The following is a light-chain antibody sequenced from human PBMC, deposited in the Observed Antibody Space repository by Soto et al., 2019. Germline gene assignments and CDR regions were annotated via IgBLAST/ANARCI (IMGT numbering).Light chain of an antibody. V-gene: IGLV1-40*01. CDR1: SSNIGADYD. CDR3: QSYDSSLSGSYV. Sequence: QSVLTQPPSVSGAPGQRVTISCTGSSSNIGADYDVHWYQQLPGTAPELLIYANNNRPSGVPDRFSGSKSDTSASLAITGLQAEDEADYYCQSYDSSLSGSYVFGTGTKVTVL. J-gene: IGLJ1*01. CDR2: ANN.